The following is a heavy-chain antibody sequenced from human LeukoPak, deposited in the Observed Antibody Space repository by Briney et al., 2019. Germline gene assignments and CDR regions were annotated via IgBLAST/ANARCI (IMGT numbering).Heavy chain of an antibody. CDR2: INPHSGGT. CDR1: GYTFTGYY. V-gene: IGHV1-2*02. D-gene: IGHD6-19*01. CDR3: ARNRYCSGWGRYYYYYMDV. Sequence: GASVKVSCKASGYTFTGYYMHWVGQAPGQGLEWMGWINPHSGGTNYAQKFQGRVTMTRDTSISTAYMELSRLRSDDTAVYYCARNRYCSGWGRYYYYYMDVWGKGTTVTVSS. J-gene: IGHJ6*03.